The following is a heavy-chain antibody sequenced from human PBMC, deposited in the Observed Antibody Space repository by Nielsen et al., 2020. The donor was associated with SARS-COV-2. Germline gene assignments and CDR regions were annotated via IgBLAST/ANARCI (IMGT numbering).Heavy chain of an antibody. D-gene: IGHD5/OR15-5a*01. Sequence: GESLKISCTAPGFALSAYGMDWVRQLPGRGLEWLAHIRMSDGATQYADSVRGRFTISSDNAKNSLYLQMNSLRDEDTAVYFCAKELEVCCHYMDVWGKGTTVTVSS. CDR3: AKELEVCCHYMDV. J-gene: IGHJ6*03. V-gene: IGHV3-48*02. CDR1: GFALSAYG. CDR2: IRMSDGAT.